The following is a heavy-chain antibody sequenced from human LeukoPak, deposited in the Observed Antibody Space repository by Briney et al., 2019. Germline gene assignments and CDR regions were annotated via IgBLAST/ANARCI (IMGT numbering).Heavy chain of an antibody. CDR3: ASRINVLLWFGESPHYMDV. Sequence: PSETLSLTCTVSGGSISRYYWGWIRQPPGKGLEWIGSIYYSGSTYYNPSLKSRVTISVDTSKNQFSLKLSSVTAADTAVYYCASRINVLLWFGESPHYMDVWGKGTTVTISS. CDR2: IYYSGST. D-gene: IGHD3-10*01. CDR1: GGSISRYY. V-gene: IGHV4-39*01. J-gene: IGHJ6*03.